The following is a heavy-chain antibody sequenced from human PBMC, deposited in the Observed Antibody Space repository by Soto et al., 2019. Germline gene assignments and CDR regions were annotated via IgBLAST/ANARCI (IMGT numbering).Heavy chain of an antibody. V-gene: IGHV3-30-3*01. D-gene: IGHD3-3*01. CDR3: AREVEIFGVVIRPYFDY. CDR1: GFTFSSYA. Sequence: PGGSLRLSCAASGFTFSSYAMHWVRQAPGKGLEWVAVISYDGSNKYYADSVKGRFTISRDNSKNSLYLQMNSLRAEDTAVYYCAREVEIFGVVIRPYFDYWGQGTLVTVSS. CDR2: ISYDGSNK. J-gene: IGHJ4*02.